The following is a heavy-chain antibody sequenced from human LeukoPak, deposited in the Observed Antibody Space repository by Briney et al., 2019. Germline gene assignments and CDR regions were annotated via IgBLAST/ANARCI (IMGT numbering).Heavy chain of an antibody. CDR3: ARDGCSGGSCYRDYYYYYYMDV. V-gene: IGHV3-21*01. D-gene: IGHD2-15*01. J-gene: IGHJ6*03. CDR1: GFTFSSYS. CDR2: ISSSSSYI. Sequence: GGSLRLSCAASGFTFSSYSMNWVRQAPGKGLEWVSSISSSSSYIYYPDSVKGRFTISRDNAKNSLYLQMNSLRAEDTAVYYCARDGCSGGSCYRDYYYYYYMDVWGKGTTVTVSS.